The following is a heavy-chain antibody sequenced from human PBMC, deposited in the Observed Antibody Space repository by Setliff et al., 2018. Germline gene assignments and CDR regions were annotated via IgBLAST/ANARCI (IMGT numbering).Heavy chain of an antibody. CDR1: GGTFSDYY. Sequence: KPSETLSLTCAAYGGTFSDYYWTWIRQPPGKGLEWIGEINHSGSSNYNPSLKSRVTISVDTSKNQFSLKVTSVTAADTALYYCARGRNVAARLLDSWGQGTQVTVSS. CDR3: ARGRNVAARLLDS. CDR2: INHSGSS. D-gene: IGHD6-6*01. V-gene: IGHV4-34*01. J-gene: IGHJ4*02.